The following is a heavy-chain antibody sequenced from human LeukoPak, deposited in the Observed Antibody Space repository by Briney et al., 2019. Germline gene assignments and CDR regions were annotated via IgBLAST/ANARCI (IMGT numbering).Heavy chain of an antibody. J-gene: IGHJ5*02. CDR3: ARVPEEQNYGGNGAEGFDP. Sequence: GGSLRLSCAASGFTFSTYWMHWVRQAPGKGLVWVSRLSPDGSSSIYADSVKGRFTVSRDNAKNTLYLQMNSLRAEDTAVYYCARVPEEQNYGGNGAEGFDPWGQGTLVTVSS. V-gene: IGHV3-74*01. CDR2: LSPDGSSS. D-gene: IGHD4-23*01. CDR1: GFTFSTYW.